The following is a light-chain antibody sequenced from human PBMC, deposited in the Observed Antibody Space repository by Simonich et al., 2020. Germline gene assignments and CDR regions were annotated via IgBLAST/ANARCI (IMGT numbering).Light chain of an antibody. CDR2: WAS. CDR3: QQYYSTPYT. J-gene: IGKJ2*01. Sequence: DIVMTQSPDSLAVSLGERATINCNSSQSVLYSSNNKNYLAWYQQKPGQPPKLLIYWASTRASGVPDRFSGSVSGTDFTLTISSLQAEDVAVYYCQQYYSTPYTFGQGTKLEIK. V-gene: IGKV4-1*01. CDR1: QSVLYSSNNKNY.